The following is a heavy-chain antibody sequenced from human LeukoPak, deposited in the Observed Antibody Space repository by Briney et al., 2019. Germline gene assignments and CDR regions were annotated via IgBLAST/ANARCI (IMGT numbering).Heavy chain of an antibody. CDR2: ISSSSSTI. V-gene: IGHV3-48*04. Sequence: GGSLTLSCAASGFSFSNYSMNWVRQPPGEGLEWVSYISSSSSTIYYADSVKGRFTISRDNAKNSLYLQMNSLRAEDTAVYYCASFTMVRGVMRYWGQGTLVTVSS. CDR3: ASFTMVRGVMRY. CDR1: GFSFSNYS. D-gene: IGHD3-10*01. J-gene: IGHJ4*02.